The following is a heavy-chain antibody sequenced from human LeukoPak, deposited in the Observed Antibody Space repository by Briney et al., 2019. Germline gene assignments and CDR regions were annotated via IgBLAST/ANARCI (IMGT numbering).Heavy chain of an antibody. CDR1: GYTFTGYY. V-gene: IGHV1-2*06. CDR2: INPNSGGT. CDR3: ARGWNWRRGYYYYYMDV. D-gene: IGHD1-7*01. Sequence: ASVKVSCKASGYTFTGYYMHSVRQAPGQGREGMGRINPNSGGTNYAQKFQGRVTMTRDTSISTAYMELSRLRSGDTAVYYCARGWNWRRGYYYYYMDVWGKGTTVTVSS. J-gene: IGHJ6*03.